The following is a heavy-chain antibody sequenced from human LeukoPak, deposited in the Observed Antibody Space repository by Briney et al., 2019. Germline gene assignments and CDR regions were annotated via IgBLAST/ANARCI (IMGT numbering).Heavy chain of an antibody. J-gene: IGHJ5*02. CDR3: ARGGHSSSWYGFDP. CDR1: GGSISSYY. V-gene: IGHV4-59*01. D-gene: IGHD6-13*01. Sequence: PSETLSLTCTVSGGSISSYYWSWIRQPPGKGLEWVGYIYYSGSTNYNPSLKSRVTISVDTSKNQFSLKLSSVTAADTAVYYCARGGHSSSWYGFDPWGQGTLVTVSS. CDR2: IYYSGST.